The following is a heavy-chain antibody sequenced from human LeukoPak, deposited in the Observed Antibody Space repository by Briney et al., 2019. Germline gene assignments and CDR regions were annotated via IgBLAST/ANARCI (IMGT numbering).Heavy chain of an antibody. J-gene: IGHJ6*03. CDR1: GFPFSDFA. Sequence: PGGSLRLSCAVSGFPFSDFAMSWVRQAPGKGLEWVSTISGGGDNTYFADSVKGRFTISRDNCKNTLFLQMVSLRAEDTAVYYCAKFEGALLGNYYMDVWGKGTTVTVSS. V-gene: IGHV3-23*01. CDR2: ISGGGDNT. CDR3: AKFEGALLGNYYMDV.